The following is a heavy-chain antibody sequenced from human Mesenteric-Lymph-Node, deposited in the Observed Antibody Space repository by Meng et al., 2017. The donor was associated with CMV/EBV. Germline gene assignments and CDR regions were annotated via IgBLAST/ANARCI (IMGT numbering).Heavy chain of an antibody. CDR2: IYYSGST. Sequence: GSLRLSCTVSGGSISSYYLSWIRQPPGKGLEWIGSIYYSGSTNYNPSLKSRVTISVDMSKNQFSLKLSSVTAADTAVYYCARMTTDVDYWGQGTLVTVSS. CDR1: GGSISSYY. CDR3: ARMTTDVDY. D-gene: IGHD4-11*01. V-gene: IGHV4-59*12. J-gene: IGHJ4*02.